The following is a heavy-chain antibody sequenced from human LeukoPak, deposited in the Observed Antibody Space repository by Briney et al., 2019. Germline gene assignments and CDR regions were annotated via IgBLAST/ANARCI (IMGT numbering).Heavy chain of an antibody. CDR1: GYSFTSYW. J-gene: IGHJ4*02. CDR2: IYPGDSDT. V-gene: IGHV5-51*01. D-gene: IGHD3-22*01. CDR3: ASLYYYDSSGYYPFKY. Sequence: GESLKISCKGSGYSFTSYWIGWVRQMPGKGLEWMGIIYPGDSDTRYSPSFQGQVTISADKSISTAYLQWSSLKASDTAMYYCASLYYYDSSGYYPFKYWGQGTLVTVSS.